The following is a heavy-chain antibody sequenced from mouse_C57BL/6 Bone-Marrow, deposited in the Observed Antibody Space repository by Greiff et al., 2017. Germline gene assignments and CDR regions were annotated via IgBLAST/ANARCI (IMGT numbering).Heavy chain of an antibody. CDR3: ARRYGSSPSFDV. CDR1: GYTFTDYY. V-gene: IGHV1-26*01. J-gene: IGHJ1*03. Sequence: VQLQQSGPELVKPGASVKISCKASGYTFTDYYMNWVKQSHGKSLEWIGDINPNNGGTSYNQKFKGKATLTVDKSSSTAYMELRSLTSEDSAVYYCARRYGSSPSFDVWGTGTTVTVSS. D-gene: IGHD1-1*01. CDR2: INPNNGGT.